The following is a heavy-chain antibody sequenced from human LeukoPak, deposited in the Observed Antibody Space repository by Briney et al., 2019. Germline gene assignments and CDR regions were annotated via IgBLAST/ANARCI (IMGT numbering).Heavy chain of an antibody. V-gene: IGHV4-34*01. CDR2: INHSGST. CDR1: GGSFSGYY. D-gene: IGHD1-7*01. J-gene: IGHJ4*02. Sequence: SETLSLTCAVYGGSFSGYYRSWIRQPPGKGLEWIGEINHSGSTNYNQSLKSRVTISVDTSKNQFSLKLSSVTAADTAVYYCASLIGTTDIDYWGQGTLVTVSS. CDR3: ASLIGTTDIDY.